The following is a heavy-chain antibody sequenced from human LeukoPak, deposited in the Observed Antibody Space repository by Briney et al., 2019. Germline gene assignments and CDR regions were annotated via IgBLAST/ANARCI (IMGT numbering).Heavy chain of an antibody. CDR2: ISGSGSST. V-gene: IGHV3-23*01. CDR3: AKSPYALGSYGIAGDY. CDR1: GFTFATYA. Sequence: GGSLRLSCAASGFTFATYAMSWVRQAPGRGLEWVSSISGSGSSTFYADSVKGRFTISRDNSKNTLHLQMTSLRAEDTAVFYCAKSPYALGSYGIAGDYWGQGTLVTVSS. J-gene: IGHJ4*02. D-gene: IGHD3-10*01.